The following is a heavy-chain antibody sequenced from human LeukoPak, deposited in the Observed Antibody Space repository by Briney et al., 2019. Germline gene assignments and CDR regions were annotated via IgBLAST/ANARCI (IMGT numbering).Heavy chain of an antibody. D-gene: IGHD6-13*01. CDR1: GGSISSSSYY. Sequence: NPSETLSLTCTVSGGSISSSSYYWGWIRQPPGKGLEWIGSIYYSGSTYYNPSLKSRVTISVDTSKNQFSLKLSSVTAADTAVYYCARARWAANNWFDPWGQGTLVTVSS. CDR2: IYYSGST. J-gene: IGHJ5*02. V-gene: IGHV4-39*07. CDR3: ARARWAANNWFDP.